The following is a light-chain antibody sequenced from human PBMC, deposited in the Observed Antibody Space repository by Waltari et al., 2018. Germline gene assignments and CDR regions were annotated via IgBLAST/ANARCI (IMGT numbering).Light chain of an antibody. CDR3: QQRSNWPIT. CDR1: QSVTTY. V-gene: IGKV3-11*01. J-gene: IGKJ5*01. Sequence: EIVLTQSPATLSLSPGDTATLSCRASQSVTTYLAWYQQKPGQAPRLLIYDASNRATGIPARFSASGSGTDCTLTISSLEPEDFAVYYCQQRSNWPITFGQGTRLEIK. CDR2: DAS.